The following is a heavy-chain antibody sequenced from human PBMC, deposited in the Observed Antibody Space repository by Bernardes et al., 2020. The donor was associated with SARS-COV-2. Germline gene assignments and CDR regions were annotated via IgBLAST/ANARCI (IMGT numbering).Heavy chain of an antibody. Sequence: GGSLRLSCAASGFTFSSYGMHWVRQAPGKGLEWVAVISYDGSNKYYADSVKGRFTISRDNSKNTLYLQMNSLRAEDTAVYYCAKARATTWGQGTLVTVPS. J-gene: IGHJ5*02. CDR3: AKARATT. CDR1: GFTFSSYG. CDR2: ISYDGSNK. V-gene: IGHV3-30*18.